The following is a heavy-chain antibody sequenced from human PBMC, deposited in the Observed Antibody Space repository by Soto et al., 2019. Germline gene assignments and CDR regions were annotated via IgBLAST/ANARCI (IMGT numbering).Heavy chain of an antibody. CDR3: AKAQHSDIVVVVAAPLLYFKH. J-gene: IGHJ1*01. CDR1: GFTFSSYA. V-gene: IGHV3-23*01. Sequence: GGSLRISCAASGFTFSSYAMSWVRQAPGKGLEWVSAISGSGGSTYYADSVKGRFTISRDNSKNTLYLQMNSLRAEDTAVYYCAKAQHSDIVVVVAAPLLYFKHLGQGTLVTVSS. CDR2: ISGSGGST. D-gene: IGHD2-15*01.